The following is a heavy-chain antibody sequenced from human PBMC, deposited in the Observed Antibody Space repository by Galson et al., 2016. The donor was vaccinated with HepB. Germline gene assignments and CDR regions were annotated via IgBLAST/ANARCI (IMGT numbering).Heavy chain of an antibody. D-gene: IGHD7-27*01. V-gene: IGHV4-4*02. CDR2: IVHSGTT. Sequence: ETLSLTCAVPGGSISSNDWWNWVRQPTGKGLEWIGEIVHSGTTMYNPSLKSRVTISMDKSNNQFSLKLTSVTAADTAVYYCAGDKLRTLGGTPYWSFDLWGRGTLVTVSS. CDR1: GGSISSNDW. J-gene: IGHJ2*01. CDR3: AGDKLRTLGGTPYWSFDL.